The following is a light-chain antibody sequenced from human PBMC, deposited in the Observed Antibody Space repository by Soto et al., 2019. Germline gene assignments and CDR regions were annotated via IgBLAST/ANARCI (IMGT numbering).Light chain of an antibody. J-gene: IGKJ1*01. CDR3: QQYHRYSRT. V-gene: IGKV1-39*01. CDR1: QSIASY. CDR2: GAV. Sequence: HMPPSPSSRSACLGCSVTISCRARQSIASYVNWYQQKPGKAPKLLILGAVILQSGVPSRFSGSGSGTDFTLTISSLQPEDFATYYCQQYHRYSRTFGQGTKVDIK.